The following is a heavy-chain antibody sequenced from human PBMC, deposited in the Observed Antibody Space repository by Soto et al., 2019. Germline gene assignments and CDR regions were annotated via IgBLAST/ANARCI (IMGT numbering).Heavy chain of an antibody. D-gene: IGHD1-26*01. CDR2: ISGSGGST. V-gene: IGHV3-23*01. CDR3: AKGEYYHYYMAV. Sequence: GGSLRLCCAASGFTFSSYDMSWVRQPPGKGLEWVSAISGSGGSTYYADSVKGRFTISRDNSKNTLYLQMNSLRAEDTAVYYCAKGEYYHYYMAVWGKGTTVTVSS. CDR1: GFTFSSYD. J-gene: IGHJ6*03.